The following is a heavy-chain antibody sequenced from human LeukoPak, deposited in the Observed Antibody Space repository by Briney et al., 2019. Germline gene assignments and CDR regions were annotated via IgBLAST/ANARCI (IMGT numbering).Heavy chain of an antibody. CDR2: IYSGGRT. Sequence: GGSLRLSCAASGFTVSSNYMSWVRQAPGKGLEWVSVIYSGGRTEYADSVKGRFTISRDNSKDTLYLQMNSLRAEDTAVYYCARESGSYYGVTLDYWGQGTLVTVSS. V-gene: IGHV3-66*01. D-gene: IGHD1-26*01. CDR1: GFTVSSNY. CDR3: ARESGSYYGVTLDY. J-gene: IGHJ4*02.